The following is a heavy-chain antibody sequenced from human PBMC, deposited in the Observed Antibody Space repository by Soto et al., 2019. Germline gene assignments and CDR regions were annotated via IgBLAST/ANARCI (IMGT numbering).Heavy chain of an antibody. V-gene: IGHV1-2*04. Sequence: GASVNVSCKSSGYTFTGYYIHWVRQAPGQGLEWMGWINPNSGGTNYAQKFQGWVTMTRDTSISTAYMELSRLRSDDTAVYYCARGILRNNWFDPWGQGTLVTVSS. CDR1: GYTFTGYY. CDR3: ARGILRNNWFDP. J-gene: IGHJ5*02. CDR2: INPNSGGT. D-gene: IGHD3-3*01.